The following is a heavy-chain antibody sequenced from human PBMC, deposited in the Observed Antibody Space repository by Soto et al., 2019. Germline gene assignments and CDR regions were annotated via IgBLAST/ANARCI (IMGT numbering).Heavy chain of an antibody. Sequence: VGSLRLSCAASGFTFSSYAMHWVRQAPGKGLEWVAVISYDGSNKYYADSVKGRFTISRDNSKNTLYLQMNSLRAEDTAVYYCARGPLYYYDSSGKAAPNDYWGQGTLVTVSS. D-gene: IGHD3-22*01. J-gene: IGHJ4*02. CDR2: ISYDGSNK. CDR3: ARGPLYYYDSSGKAAPNDY. V-gene: IGHV3-30-3*01. CDR1: GFTFSSYA.